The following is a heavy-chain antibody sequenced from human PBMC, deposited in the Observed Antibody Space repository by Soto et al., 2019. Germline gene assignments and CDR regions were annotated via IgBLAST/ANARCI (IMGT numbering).Heavy chain of an antibody. CDR3: ARDRHYYDSSGSPPPGAFDI. V-gene: IGHV3-7*03. J-gene: IGHJ3*02. CDR1: RLTLNSYW. Sequence: GGSLRLSCAASRLTLNSYWMSWVRQAPGKGLEWVANIKQDGSEKYYVDSVKGRFTISRDNAKNSLYLQMNSLRAEDTAVYYCARDRHYYDSSGSPPPGAFDIWGKGKMGTVSS. CDR2: IKQDGSEK. D-gene: IGHD3-22*01.